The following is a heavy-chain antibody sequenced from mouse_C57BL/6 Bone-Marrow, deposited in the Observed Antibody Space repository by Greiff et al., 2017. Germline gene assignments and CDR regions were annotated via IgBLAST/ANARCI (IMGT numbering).Heavy chain of an antibody. D-gene: IGHD1-1*01. Sequence: VQRVESDAELVKPGASVKISCKVSGYTFTDHTIHWMKQRPEQGLEWIGYIYPRDGSTKYNEKFKGKATLTADKSSSTAYMQLNSLTSEDSAVYFCARAYFTTVVDWYFDVWGTGTTVTVSS. CDR2: IYPRDGST. CDR3: ARAYFTTVVDWYFDV. V-gene: IGHV1-78*01. CDR1: GYTFTDHT. J-gene: IGHJ1*03.